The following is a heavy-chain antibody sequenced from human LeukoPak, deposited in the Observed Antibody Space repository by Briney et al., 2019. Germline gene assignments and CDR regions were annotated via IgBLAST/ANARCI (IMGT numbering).Heavy chain of an antibody. V-gene: IGHV4-30-4*01. Sequence: PSQTLSLTCTVSGGSISSGDYYWSWIRQPPGKGLEWIGYIYYSGSTYYNPPLKSRVTISVDTSKNQFSLKLSSVTAADTAVYYCARAGIAAAGTFFDYWGQGTLVTVSS. J-gene: IGHJ4*02. D-gene: IGHD6-13*01. CDR3: ARAGIAAAGTFFDY. CDR2: IYYSGST. CDR1: GGSISSGDYY.